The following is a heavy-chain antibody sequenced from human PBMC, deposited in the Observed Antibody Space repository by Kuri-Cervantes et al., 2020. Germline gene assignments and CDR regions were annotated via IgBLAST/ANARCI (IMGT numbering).Heavy chain of an antibody. J-gene: IGHJ5*02. Sequence: SETLSLTCTVSGASVSSGSSNWSWIRQPPGKGLEWIGFMFYSGTTNYNPSLGNRVTVSRDTSRNQFSLKLTSVTAADTAVYYCARVDYGVYSWFDPWGQGTLVTVSS. CDR2: MFYSGTT. V-gene: IGHV4-61*01. D-gene: IGHD4/OR15-4a*01. CDR1: GASVSSGSSN. CDR3: ARVDYGVYSWFDP.